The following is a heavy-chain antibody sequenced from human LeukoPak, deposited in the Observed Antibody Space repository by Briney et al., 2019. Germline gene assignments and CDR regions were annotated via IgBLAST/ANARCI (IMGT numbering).Heavy chain of an antibody. V-gene: IGHV4-59*08. Sequence: PSETLSLTCTVSGASINSYYWSRLRQPPGKGLEWLGYIYYTGITNYNPSLKRRVTISVDTSRNQFSLKLSSVTAADTAVYYCARGMTTVTNWGQGTLVTVSS. CDR1: GASINSYY. J-gene: IGHJ4*02. CDR3: ARGMTTVTN. D-gene: IGHD4-11*01. CDR2: IYYTGIT.